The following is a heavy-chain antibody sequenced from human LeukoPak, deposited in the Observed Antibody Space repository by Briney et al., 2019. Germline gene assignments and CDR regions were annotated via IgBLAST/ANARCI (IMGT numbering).Heavy chain of an antibody. CDR2: IKSDGSEK. CDR3: ARDPGSSIWMGFDY. J-gene: IGHJ4*02. Sequence: GGSLRLSCAASGLIFSSYWMSWVRQGPGKGLEWVANIKSDGSEKYYVDSVKGRFTISSDNAKNSLYLQMNSLRAEDTAVYFCARDPGSSIWMGFDYWGQGTLVTVSS. CDR1: GLIFSSYW. V-gene: IGHV3-7*01. D-gene: IGHD3-3*02.